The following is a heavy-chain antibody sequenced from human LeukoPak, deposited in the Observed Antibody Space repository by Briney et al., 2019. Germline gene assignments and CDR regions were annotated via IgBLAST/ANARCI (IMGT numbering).Heavy chain of an antibody. J-gene: IGHJ6*03. V-gene: IGHV3-48*04. D-gene: IGHD1-26*01. CDR3: ARDRGIVGTTGYYYMDV. CDR2: ISSSSSTI. CDR1: GFTFSSYS. Sequence: TGGSLRLSCAASGFTFSSYSMNWVRQAPGKGLEWVSYISSSSSTIYYADSVKGRLTISRDNAKNSLYLQMNSLRAEDTAVYYCARDRGIVGTTGYYYMDVWGKGTTVTVSS.